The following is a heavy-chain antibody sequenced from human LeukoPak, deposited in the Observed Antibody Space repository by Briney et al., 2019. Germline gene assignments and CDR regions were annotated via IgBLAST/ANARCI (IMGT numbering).Heavy chain of an antibody. V-gene: IGHV3-30*04. J-gene: IGHJ5*02. CDR3: ARDVSLYDGKSGWFDP. CDR2: LAHDGSSV. CDR1: ESTFISYL. Sequence: GGPLKFPCKPPESTFISYLSHGVAQAPAKGWGGWQILAHDGSSVVYADSVKGRLTLSRDNSKNTVQLQMNSLSAEDTAVYYCARDVSLYDGKSGWFDPWGQGALVYV. D-gene: IGHD5/OR15-5a*01.